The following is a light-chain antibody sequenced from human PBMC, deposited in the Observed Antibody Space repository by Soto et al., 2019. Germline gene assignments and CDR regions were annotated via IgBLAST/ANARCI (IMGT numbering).Light chain of an antibody. CDR1: QTISSH. CDR3: QQSYTTPIT. V-gene: IGKV1-39*01. Sequence: QMTQSPSHLPASVGDSLIITCRASQTISSHLNWYQQKQGKAPNXXVYAASSLQSGVPSRFTGSGYGTDFNLTISSLQTEDFATYFCQQSYTTPITFGQGTRLEI. J-gene: IGKJ5*01. CDR2: AAS.